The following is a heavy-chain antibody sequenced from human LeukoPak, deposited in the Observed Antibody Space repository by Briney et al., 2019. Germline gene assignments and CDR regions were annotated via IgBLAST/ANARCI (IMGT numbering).Heavy chain of an antibody. CDR2: ISTGGST. J-gene: IGHJ4*02. D-gene: IGHD3-22*01. CDR3: ARDDYYDSSGLDY. Sequence: PGGSLRLSCAASGLTVSRHYMTWVRQAPEKGLEWLSVISTGGSTNYADSVKGRFTISRDNSKNMLYLQMNSLRAVDTAVYYCARDDYYDSSGLDYWGQGTLVTVSS. CDR1: GLTVSRHY. V-gene: IGHV3-53*01.